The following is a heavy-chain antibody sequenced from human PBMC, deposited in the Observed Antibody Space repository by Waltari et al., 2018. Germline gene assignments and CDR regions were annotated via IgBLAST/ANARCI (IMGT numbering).Heavy chain of an antibody. CDR2: IYYTGST. V-gene: IGHV4-39*07. CDR1: RGSLSETIYY. Sequence: QLQLQESGPGLVKPSETLSLTCSVSRGSLSETIYYWAWIRQPPGKGLEWIGNIYYTGSTYYNPSLKSRATISIDRSKNQFSLHLTSVTAADTAVYYCAREIQWELPWYFDLWGRGTLVTVSS. D-gene: IGHD1-26*01. J-gene: IGHJ2*01. CDR3: AREIQWELPWYFDL.